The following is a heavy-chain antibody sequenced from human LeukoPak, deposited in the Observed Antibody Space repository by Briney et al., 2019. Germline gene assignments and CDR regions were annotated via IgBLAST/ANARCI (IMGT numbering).Heavy chain of an antibody. Sequence: PGGSLRLSCAPSGFTFSSYAMHWVRQAPGKGLEWVAVISYDGSNKYYADSVKGRFTISRDNSKNTLYLQMNSLRAEDTAVYYCAGDSIAAAGDSDFDYWGQGTLVTVSS. J-gene: IGHJ4*02. V-gene: IGHV3-30-3*01. CDR2: ISYDGSNK. CDR3: AGDSIAAAGDSDFDY. CDR1: GFTFSSYA. D-gene: IGHD6-13*01.